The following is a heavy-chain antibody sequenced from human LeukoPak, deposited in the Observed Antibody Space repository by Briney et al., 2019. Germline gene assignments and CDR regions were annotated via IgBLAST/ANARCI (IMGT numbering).Heavy chain of an antibody. J-gene: IGHJ4*02. CDR3: AKDHRAQYCSRTSCSHYDY. CDR1: GFTLSSYA. Sequence: GGSLRLSCAASGFTLSSYAMSWVRQAPGKGLEWVSAVSGSGGRTYYADSVKGRFTISRDNSKNTLYLQMNSLRAEDTAVYYCAKDHRAQYCSRTSCSHYDYWGQGNLVTVSS. V-gene: IGHV3-23*01. CDR2: VSGSGGRT. D-gene: IGHD2-2*01.